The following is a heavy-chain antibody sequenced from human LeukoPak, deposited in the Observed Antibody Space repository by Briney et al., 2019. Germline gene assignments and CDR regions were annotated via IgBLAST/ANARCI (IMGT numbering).Heavy chain of an antibody. CDR3: TRLYYYGSGSYYTNYYYGTDV. J-gene: IGHJ6*04. CDR2: IRSKANSYAT. CDR1: GFTFSGSA. D-gene: IGHD3-10*01. V-gene: IGHV3-73*01. Sequence: GGSLRLSCAASGFTFSGSAMHWVRQASGKGLEWVGRIRSKANSYATAYAASVKGRFTISRDDSKNTAYLQMNSLKTEDTAVYYCTRLYYYGSGSYYTNYYYGTDVWGKGTTVTVSS.